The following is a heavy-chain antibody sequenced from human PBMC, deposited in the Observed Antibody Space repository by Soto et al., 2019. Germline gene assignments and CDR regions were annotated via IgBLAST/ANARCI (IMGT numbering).Heavy chain of an antibody. Sequence: QVQLVQSGAEVKKPGASVKVSCKASGYTFTSYDINWVRQATGQGLEWMGWMNPNSGNTGYAQKFEGRVTMTRKTSISTAYMELSRLRSEDTAVYYCARVPRYCSSTGCYLLFDYWGQGTLVTVSS. V-gene: IGHV1-8*01. CDR1: GYTFTSYD. J-gene: IGHJ4*02. CDR3: ARVPRYCSSTGCYLLFDY. CDR2: MNPNSGNT. D-gene: IGHD2-2*01.